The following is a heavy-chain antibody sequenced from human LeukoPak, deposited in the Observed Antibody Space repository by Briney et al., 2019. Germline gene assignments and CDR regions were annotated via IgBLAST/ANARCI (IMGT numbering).Heavy chain of an antibody. Sequence: PGGSLRLSCAASGFTLNMYSMNWVRQAPGKGLEGVSYVSSSSSLIYYSDSVRGRFTISRDSATNSLSLQMNSLRVEDTAVYYCAREDGYCSGGSCYTWYYMDVWGKGTTVTVSS. CDR1: GFTLNMYS. CDR2: VSSSSSLI. V-gene: IGHV3-48*01. J-gene: IGHJ6*03. CDR3: AREDGYCSGGSCYTWYYMDV. D-gene: IGHD2-15*01.